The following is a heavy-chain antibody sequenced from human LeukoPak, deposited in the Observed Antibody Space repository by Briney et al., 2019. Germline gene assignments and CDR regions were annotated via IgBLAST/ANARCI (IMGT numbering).Heavy chain of an antibody. CDR2: ISYDGSNK. V-gene: IGHV3-30-3*01. CDR3: AKDGIAVAGTDY. CDR1: GFTFSSYA. D-gene: IGHD6-19*01. Sequence: GGSLRLSCAASGFTFSSYAMHWVRQAPGKGLEWVAVISYDGSNKYYAGSVKGRFTISRDNSENTLYLQMNSLRAEDTAVYYCAKDGIAVAGTDYWGQGTLVTVSS. J-gene: IGHJ4*02.